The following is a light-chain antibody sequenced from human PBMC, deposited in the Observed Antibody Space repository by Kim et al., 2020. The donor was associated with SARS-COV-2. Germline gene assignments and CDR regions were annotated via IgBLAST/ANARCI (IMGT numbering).Light chain of an antibody. Sequence: ASTGDSVTITCRASQSISSYLALYQQNPGPAPQLLIDAASTLQSGVPSRFSGSGSGTDFTLTISCLQSEDFATYYCQQYYSYPRTFGQGTKVDIK. CDR2: AAS. CDR1: QSISSY. CDR3: QQYYSYPRT. V-gene: IGKV1-8*01. J-gene: IGKJ1*01.